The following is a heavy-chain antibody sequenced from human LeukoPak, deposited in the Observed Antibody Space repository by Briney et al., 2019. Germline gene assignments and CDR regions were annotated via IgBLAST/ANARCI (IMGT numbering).Heavy chain of an antibody. CDR3: ARTTVTAYYYYYYYMDV. D-gene: IGHD4-17*01. CDR2: IIPIFGTA. V-gene: IGHV1-69*13. J-gene: IGHJ6*03. CDR1: GGTFSSYA. Sequence: ASVKVSCKASGGTFSSYAISWVRQAPGQGLEWMGGIIPIFGTANYAQKFQGRVTITAAESTSTAYMELSSLRSEDTAVYYCARTTVTAYYYYYYYMDVWGKGTTVTVSS.